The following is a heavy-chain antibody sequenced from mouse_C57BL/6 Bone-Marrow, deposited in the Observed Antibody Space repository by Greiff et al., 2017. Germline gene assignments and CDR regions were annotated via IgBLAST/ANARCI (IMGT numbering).Heavy chain of an antibody. CDR3: ARREYYGSSGYYYAMDD. J-gene: IGHJ4*01. D-gene: IGHD1-1*01. CDR2: IYPGDGDT. Sequence: QVQLQQSGAELVKPGASVKISCKASGYAFSSYWMNWVKQRPGKGLEWIGQIYPGDGDTNYNGKFKGKATLTADKSSSTAYMQLSSLTSEDSAVYFCARREYYGSSGYYYAMDDWGQGTSVTVSS. V-gene: IGHV1-80*01. CDR1: GYAFSSYW.